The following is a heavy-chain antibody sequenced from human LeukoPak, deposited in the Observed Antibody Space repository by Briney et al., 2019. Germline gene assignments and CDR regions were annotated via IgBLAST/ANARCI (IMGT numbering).Heavy chain of an antibody. CDR2: IIPIFGTA. D-gene: IGHD1-14*01. CDR3: ARDPRNRGPNWFDP. V-gene: IGHV1-69*01. J-gene: IGHJ5*02. Sequence: ASVKVSCTASGGTFSSYAISWARQAPGQGLEWMGGIIPIFGTANYAQKFQGRVTITADESTSTAYMELSSLRSEDTAVYYCARDPRNRGPNWFDPWGQGTLVTVSS. CDR1: GGTFSSYA.